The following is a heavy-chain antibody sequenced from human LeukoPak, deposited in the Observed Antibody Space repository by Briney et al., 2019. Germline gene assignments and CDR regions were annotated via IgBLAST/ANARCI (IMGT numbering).Heavy chain of an antibody. CDR2: IYYSGST. CDR3: ARDYYDSSGYDAFDI. Sequence: PSETLSLTSTVSGGSISSYYWSWIRQPPGKGLEWIGYIYYSGSTNYNPSLKSRVTISVDTSKNQFSLKLSSVTAADTAVYYCARDYYDSSGYDAFDIWGQGTMVTVSS. CDR1: GGSISSYY. J-gene: IGHJ3*02. D-gene: IGHD3-22*01. V-gene: IGHV4-59*01.